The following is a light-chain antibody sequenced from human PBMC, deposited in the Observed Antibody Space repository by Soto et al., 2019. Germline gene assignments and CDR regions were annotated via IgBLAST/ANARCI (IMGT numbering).Light chain of an antibody. Sequence: EIVLTQSPGTLSLSPGERATLSCRASQSISSTYFAWYQQKPGQAPRLLIYEATSRATGIPDRFSGGGSGTGFTLTIARLEPEDFAGYYCQQYGRSPYTFGQGTKLEIK. CDR2: EAT. V-gene: IGKV3-20*01. J-gene: IGKJ2*01. CDR1: QSISSTY. CDR3: QQYGRSPYT.